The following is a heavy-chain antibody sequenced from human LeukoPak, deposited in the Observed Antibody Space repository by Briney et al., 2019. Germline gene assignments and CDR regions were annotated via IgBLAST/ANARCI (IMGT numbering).Heavy chain of an antibody. Sequence: GGSLRLSCAASGFTFSGSAMHWVRQASGKGLEWVGRIRSKANSYATAYAASVKCRFTISRDDSKNTAYLQMNSLKTEDTAVYYCTRSTMVRGVIMSGYYYYGMDVWGQGTTVTVSS. CDR3: TRSTMVRGVIMSGYYYYGMDV. J-gene: IGHJ6*02. D-gene: IGHD3-10*01. V-gene: IGHV3-73*01. CDR2: IRSKANSYAT. CDR1: GFTFSGSA.